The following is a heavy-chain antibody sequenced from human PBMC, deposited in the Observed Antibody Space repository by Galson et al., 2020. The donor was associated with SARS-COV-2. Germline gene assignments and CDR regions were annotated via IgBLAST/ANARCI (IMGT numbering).Heavy chain of an antibody. J-gene: IGHJ6*02. CDR1: GFTVSSNY. V-gene: IGHV3-53*01. CDR3: ARDLYYYGMDV. CDR2: IYSGGST. Sequence: GGSLRLSCAASGFTVSSNYMSWVRQAPGKGLEWVSVIYSGGSTYYADSVKGRFTISRDNSKNTLYLQMNSLRAEDTAVYYCARDLYYYGMDVWGQGTTVTVSS.